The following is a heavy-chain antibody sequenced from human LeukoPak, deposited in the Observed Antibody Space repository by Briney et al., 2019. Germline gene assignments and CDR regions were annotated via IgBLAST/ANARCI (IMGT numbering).Heavy chain of an antibody. CDR1: GFTFNNYW. V-gene: IGHV3-7*01. CDR3: VPGGLAVSGIDY. J-gene: IGHJ4*02. D-gene: IGHD6-19*01. Sequence: GGSLRLPRAVSGFTFNNYWMSWVRQAPGKGLEWVANITPDGSDRYYVDSLKGRVTISRDNTKSSLYLQLNSLRAEDTAVYYCVPGGLAVSGIDYWGQGALVTVSS. CDR2: ITPDGSDR.